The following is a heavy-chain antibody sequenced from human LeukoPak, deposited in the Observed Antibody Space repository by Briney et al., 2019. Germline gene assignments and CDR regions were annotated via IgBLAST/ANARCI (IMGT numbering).Heavy chain of an antibody. D-gene: IGHD2-8*01. J-gene: IGHJ4*02. Sequence: ASVKVSCKASGYTFTSYGISWVRQAPGQGLEWMGWISAYNGNTNYAQKLQGRVTMTTDTSTSTAYVELRSLRSDDTAVYYCARVDIVLMVYSYYFDYWGQGTLVTVSS. V-gene: IGHV1-18*01. CDR1: GYTFTSYG. CDR2: ISAYNGNT. CDR3: ARVDIVLMVYSYYFDY.